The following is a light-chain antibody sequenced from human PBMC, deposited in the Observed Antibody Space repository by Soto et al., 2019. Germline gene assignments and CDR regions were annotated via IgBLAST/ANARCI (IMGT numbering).Light chain of an antibody. CDR1: QSLLHTNGYTY. V-gene: IGKV2-28*01. J-gene: IGKJ4*01. CDR2: LGS. Sequence: DIVMTQTPLSLPVTPGEPASISCRSSQSLLHTNGYTYLDWYLQKPGQSPQLLISLGSDRASGVPDRFSGSGSGTEFTLKISRVEAEDVGVYYCMQALQTPLTFGGGTQVEIK. CDR3: MQALQTPLT.